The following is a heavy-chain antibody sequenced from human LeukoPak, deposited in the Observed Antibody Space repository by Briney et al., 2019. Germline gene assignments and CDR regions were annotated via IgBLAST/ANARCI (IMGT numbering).Heavy chain of an antibody. CDR1: GFSFSSYN. CDR3: AKIPYGDYVLDYYYYMDV. J-gene: IGHJ6*03. CDR2: ITTSSSYT. D-gene: IGHD4-17*01. Sequence: GGSLRLSCEASGFSFSSYNMDWVRQTPGKGLEWISSITTSSSYTFYADSVKGRFTISRDNARNSLYLQMYSLRAEDTAVYYCAKIPYGDYVLDYYYYMDVWGKGTTVTISS. V-gene: IGHV3-21*01.